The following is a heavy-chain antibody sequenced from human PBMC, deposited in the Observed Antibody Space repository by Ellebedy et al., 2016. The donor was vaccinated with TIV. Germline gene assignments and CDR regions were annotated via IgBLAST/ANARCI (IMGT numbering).Heavy chain of an antibody. CDR1: GFTVSSNS. D-gene: IGHD1-14*01. CDR3: ARGRTTGI. V-gene: IGHV3-66*01. CDR2: IYSGGTT. Sequence: GESLKISCAASGFTVSSNSMTWVRQVPGKGLEWVSVIYSGGTTYYADSVKGRFTISRDNSKNTLFLQMNSLRAEDTAVYYCARGRTTGIWGQGTLVTVSS. J-gene: IGHJ4*02.